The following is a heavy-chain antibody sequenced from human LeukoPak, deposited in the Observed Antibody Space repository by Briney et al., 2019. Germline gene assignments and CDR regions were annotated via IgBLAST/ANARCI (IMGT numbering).Heavy chain of an antibody. CDR3: AGLRYHGGNTV. CDR2: MYYSGTT. CDR1: GASVNSGSHY. J-gene: IGHJ4*02. D-gene: IGHD4-23*01. V-gene: IGHV4-61*03. Sequence: SETLSLTCTVSGASVNSGSHYWSWFRQPPGKGLEWIGYMYYSGTTNCNPSLKSRVTMSVDTPKNHFSLKMNSLTAADTAEYYCAGLRYHGGNTVWGQGTPVTVSS.